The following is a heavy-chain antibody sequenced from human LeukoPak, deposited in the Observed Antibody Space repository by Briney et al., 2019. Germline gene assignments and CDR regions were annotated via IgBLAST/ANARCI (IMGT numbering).Heavy chain of an antibody. V-gene: IGHV3-30*18. CDR1: GFTFSSYG. Sequence: GGSLRLSCAASGFTFSSYGMHWVRQAPGKGLEWAAVISYDGSNKYYADSVKGRFTISRDNSKNTLYLQMNSLRAEDTAVYYCAKDPTAHYDFWSGYSRYYFDYWGQGTLVTVSS. D-gene: IGHD3-3*01. CDR3: AKDPTAHYDFWSGYSRYYFDY. J-gene: IGHJ4*02. CDR2: ISYDGSNK.